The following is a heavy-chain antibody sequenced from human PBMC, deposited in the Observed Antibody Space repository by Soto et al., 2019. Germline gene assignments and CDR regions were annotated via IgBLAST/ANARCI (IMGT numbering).Heavy chain of an antibody. J-gene: IGHJ5*02. CDR2: INHSGST. Sequence: QVQLQQWGAGLLKPSETLSLTCAVYGGSFSGYYWSWIRQPPGKGLEWIGEINHSGSTNYNPSLKSRVTIPVDKSKNPFSLKLSSVTAAVTAVYYCARGGLRYCSSTSCYGGNWFDPWGQGTLVTVSS. D-gene: IGHD2-2*01. CDR3: ARGGLRYCSSTSCYGGNWFDP. CDR1: GGSFSGYY. V-gene: IGHV4-34*01.